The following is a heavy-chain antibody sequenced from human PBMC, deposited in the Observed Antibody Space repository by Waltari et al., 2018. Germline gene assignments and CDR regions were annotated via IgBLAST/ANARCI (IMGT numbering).Heavy chain of an antibody. V-gene: IGHV4-61*08. J-gene: IGHJ6*02. CDR1: GFSLSTSGVG. D-gene: IGHD3-3*01. CDR2: IYYSGST. CDR3: ARIDTYYDFWSGYSDYYYGMDV. Sequence: KESGPTLVKPTQTLTLTCTFSGFSLSTSGVGVGWIRQPPGRGLEWIGYIYYSGSTNYNPSLKSRVTISVDTSKNQFSLKLSSVTAADTAVYYCARIDTYYDFWSGYSDYYYGMDVWGQGTTVTVSS.